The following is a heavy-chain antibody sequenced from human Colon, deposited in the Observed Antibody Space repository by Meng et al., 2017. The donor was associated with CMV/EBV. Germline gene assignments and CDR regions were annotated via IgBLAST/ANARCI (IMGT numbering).Heavy chain of an antibody. V-gene: IGHV3-7*01. D-gene: IGHD3-3*01. CDR1: GFTFSSYW. Sequence: ECQKISGAASGFTFSSYWMSWVRQAPGKGLEGGANIKQDGSEKYYVDSVKGRFTISRDNAKNSLYLQMNSLRAEDTAVYYCARDFQPWSGYSPFGYWGQGTLVTVSS. CDR3: ARDFQPWSGYSPFGY. J-gene: IGHJ4*02. CDR2: IKQDGSEK.